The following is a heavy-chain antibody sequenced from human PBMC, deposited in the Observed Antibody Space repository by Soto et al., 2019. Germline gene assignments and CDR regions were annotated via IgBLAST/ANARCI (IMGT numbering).Heavy chain of an antibody. CDR3: ARLVVPAAILDY. CDR1: GFTFSSYG. Sequence: PGGSLRLSCAASGFTFSSYGMHWVRQAPGKGLEWVAVIWYDGSNKYYADSVKGRFTISRDNPKNTLYLQMNSLRAEDTAVYYCARLVVPAAILDYWGQGTLVTVSS. CDR2: IWYDGSNK. V-gene: IGHV3-33*01. D-gene: IGHD2-2*01. J-gene: IGHJ4*02.